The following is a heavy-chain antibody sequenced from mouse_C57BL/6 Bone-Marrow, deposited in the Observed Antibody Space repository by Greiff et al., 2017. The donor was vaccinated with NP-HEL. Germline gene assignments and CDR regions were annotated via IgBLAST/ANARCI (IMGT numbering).Heavy chain of an antibody. Sequence: VQVVESGAELARPGASVKLSCKASGYTFTSYGISWVKQRTGQGLEWIGEIYPRSGNTYYNEKFKGKATLTADKSSSTAYMELRSLTSEDSAVYFCAREDYGSPSWFAYWGQGTLVTVSA. V-gene: IGHV1-81*01. J-gene: IGHJ3*01. CDR1: GYTFTSYG. CDR3: AREDYGSPSWFAY. D-gene: IGHD1-1*01. CDR2: IYPRSGNT.